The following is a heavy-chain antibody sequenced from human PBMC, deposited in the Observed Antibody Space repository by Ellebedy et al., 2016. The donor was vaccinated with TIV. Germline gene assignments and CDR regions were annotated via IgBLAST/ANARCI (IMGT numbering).Heavy chain of an antibody. J-gene: IGHJ6*02. CDR3: ARDRRSTATFGGSLDV. D-gene: IGHD3-16*01. Sequence: GESLKISCAASGFTFSSYSMNWVRQAPGKGLEWVSSISSSSSYIYYADSVKGRFTISRDNDKNSLYLQMNSLRADDTAVYYCARDRRSTATFGGSLDVWGQGTTVTVSS. CDR2: ISSSSSYI. V-gene: IGHV3-21*04. CDR1: GFTFSSYS.